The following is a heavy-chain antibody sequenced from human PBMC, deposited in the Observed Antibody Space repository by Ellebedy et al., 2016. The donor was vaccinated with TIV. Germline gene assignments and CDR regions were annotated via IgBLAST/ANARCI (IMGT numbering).Heavy chain of an antibody. J-gene: IGHJ4*02. CDR2: IYYSGST. V-gene: IGHV4-61*01. Sequence: SETLSLXCTVSGGSVSSGSYYWSWIRQPPGKGLEWIGYIYYSGSTNYNPSLKSRVTISVDTSKNQFSLKLSSVTAADTAVYYCARSTVRGVIDDYWGQGTLVTVSS. CDR3: ARSTVRGVIDDY. CDR1: GGSVSSGSYY. D-gene: IGHD3-10*01.